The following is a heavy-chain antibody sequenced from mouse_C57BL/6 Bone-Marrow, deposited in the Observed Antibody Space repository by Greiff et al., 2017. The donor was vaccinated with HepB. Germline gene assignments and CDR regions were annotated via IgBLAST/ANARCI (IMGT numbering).Heavy chain of an antibody. V-gene: IGHV5-4*01. CDR3: ARDGSSYDYAMDY. Sequence: EVNLVESGGGLVKPGGSLKLSCAASGFTFSSYAMSWVRQTPEKRLEWVATISDGGSYTYYPDNVKGRFTISRDNAKNNLYLQMSHLKSEDTAMYYCARDGSSYDYAMDYWGQGTSVTVSS. CDR2: ISDGGSYT. D-gene: IGHD1-1*01. CDR1: GFTFSSYA. J-gene: IGHJ4*01.